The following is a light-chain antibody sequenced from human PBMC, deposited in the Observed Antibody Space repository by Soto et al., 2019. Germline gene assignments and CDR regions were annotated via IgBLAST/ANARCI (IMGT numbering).Light chain of an antibody. Sequence: DIQMTQSPSTLSASVGDRVTITCRASQSISSWLAWYQQKPGKAPKLLIYKASSLESGVPSRFSGSGSGTEFNLTISSLQPDDFATYYFQQYNSYYAFGQGTKLEIK. J-gene: IGKJ2*01. CDR2: KAS. V-gene: IGKV1-5*03. CDR3: QQYNSYYA. CDR1: QSISSW.